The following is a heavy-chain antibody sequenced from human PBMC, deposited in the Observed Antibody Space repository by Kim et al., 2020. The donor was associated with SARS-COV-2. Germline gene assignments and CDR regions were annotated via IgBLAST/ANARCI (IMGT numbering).Heavy chain of an antibody. Sequence: YAESVKGRFTISRDNSKNTLYLQMNSLRAEDTAVYYCAKDHRGSGSYFDYWGQGTLVTVSS. J-gene: IGHJ4*02. CDR3: AKDHRGSGSYFDY. D-gene: IGHD1-26*01. V-gene: IGHV3-33*06.